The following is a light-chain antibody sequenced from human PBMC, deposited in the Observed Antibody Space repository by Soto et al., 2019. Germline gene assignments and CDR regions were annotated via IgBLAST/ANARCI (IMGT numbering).Light chain of an antibody. CDR2: DVS. CDR3: SSYTISSTFYV. Sequence: QSVLTQPASVSGSPGQSITISCTGTSSDVGGYNYVSWYRQHPGKAPKLMIYDVSNRPSGVSNRCSGSKSGNTASMTISGLQAEDESDYYCSSYTISSTFYVYGTGTKLTVL. J-gene: IGLJ1*01. V-gene: IGLV2-14*01. CDR1: SSDVGGYNY.